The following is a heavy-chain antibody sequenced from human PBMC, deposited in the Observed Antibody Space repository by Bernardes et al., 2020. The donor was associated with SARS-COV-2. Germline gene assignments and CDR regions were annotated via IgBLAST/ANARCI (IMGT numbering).Heavy chain of an antibody. V-gene: IGHV4-61*02. CDR1: NGSISGTFDY. Sequence: SETLSLTCTVSNGSISGTFDYWSWIRQSAAKGLEWIGRIYLTGSTQYNPSLKSRVTISIDTSNNQFSLKLNSVTAADTAVYYCARDRGSRSSGFVWGQGTVVTVSS. D-gene: IGHD6-6*01. CDR3: ARDRGSRSSGFV. CDR2: IYLTGST. J-gene: IGHJ4*02.